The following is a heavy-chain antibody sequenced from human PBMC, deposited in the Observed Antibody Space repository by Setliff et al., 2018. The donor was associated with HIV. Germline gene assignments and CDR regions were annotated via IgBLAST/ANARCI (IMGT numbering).Heavy chain of an antibody. J-gene: IGHJ5*02. Sequence: PGGSLRLSCAASGFSLSNNYMTWVRQAPGKGLEWVSVIWGDDTKYYADSVKGRFTISRDNSINLVYLHMHRLIAEDTAVYYCAKGVKYLDPWGRGTRVTVSS. CDR3: AKGVKYLDP. V-gene: IGHV3-53*01. CDR1: GFSLSNNY. D-gene: IGHD2-2*02. CDR2: IWGDDTK.